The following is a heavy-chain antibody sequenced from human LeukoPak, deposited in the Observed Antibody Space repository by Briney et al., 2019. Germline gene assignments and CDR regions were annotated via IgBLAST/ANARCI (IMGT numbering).Heavy chain of an antibody. J-gene: IGHJ4*02. CDR2: IHYTGRT. Sequence: SETLSLTSTVSGDSISGYYCSWIRQPQGKGLEWIGNIHYTGRTTYNPSPRGRVTMSVDTSKDRFSLNLSSVTAADTAVYFCTRGGGWLTDFWGQGTLITVSS. V-gene: IGHV4-59*01. CDR3: TRGGGWLTDF. D-gene: IGHD6-19*01. CDR1: GDSISGYY.